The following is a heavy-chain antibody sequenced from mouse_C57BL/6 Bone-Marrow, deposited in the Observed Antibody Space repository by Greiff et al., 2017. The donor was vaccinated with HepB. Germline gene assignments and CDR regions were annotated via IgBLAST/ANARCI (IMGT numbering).Heavy chain of an antibody. Sequence: EVHLVESGGDLVKPGGSLKLSCAASGFTFSSYGMSWVRQTPDKRLEWVATISSGGSYTYYPDSVKGRFTISRDNAKNTLYLQMSSLKSEDTAMYYCARLYYDYLYAMDYWGQGTSVTVSS. J-gene: IGHJ4*01. CDR1: GFTFSSYG. V-gene: IGHV5-6*01. CDR2: ISSGGSYT. D-gene: IGHD2-4*01. CDR3: ARLYYDYLYAMDY.